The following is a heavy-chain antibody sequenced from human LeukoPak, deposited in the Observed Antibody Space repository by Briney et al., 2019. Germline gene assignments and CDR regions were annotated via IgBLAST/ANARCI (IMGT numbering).Heavy chain of an antibody. Sequence: SETLSLTCAVSGGPISSSNWWSWVRQPPGKGLEWIGEIYHSGSTNYNPSLKSRVTISVDKSKNQFSLKLSSVTAADTAVYYCARVNTYDYVWGSYRYLDYWGQGTLVTVSS. CDR1: GGPISSSNW. CDR2: IYHSGST. CDR3: ARVNTYDYVWGSYRYLDY. D-gene: IGHD3-16*02. J-gene: IGHJ4*02. V-gene: IGHV4-4*02.